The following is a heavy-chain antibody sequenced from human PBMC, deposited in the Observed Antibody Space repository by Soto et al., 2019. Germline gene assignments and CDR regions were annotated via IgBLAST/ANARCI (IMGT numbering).Heavy chain of an antibody. D-gene: IGHD2-15*01. Sequence: GGSLRLSCTTSGFTFNTYGMYWVRQAPGKGLEWVAIIWYDGSNKYYGDSVKGRFTISRDNSKNTPYLQMNSLRAEDTALYYCARCDCTGAYCYSWPFNYGVDVWGQGTTVTVSS. CDR1: GFTFNTYG. V-gene: IGHV3-33*08. J-gene: IGHJ6*02. CDR3: ARCDCTGAYCYSWPFNYGVDV. CDR2: IWYDGSNK.